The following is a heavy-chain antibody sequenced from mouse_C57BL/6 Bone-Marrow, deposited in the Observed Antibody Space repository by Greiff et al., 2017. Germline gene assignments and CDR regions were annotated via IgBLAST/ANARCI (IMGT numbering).Heavy chain of an antibody. D-gene: IGHD4-1*01. CDR2: INPNNGGT. J-gene: IGHJ3*01. CDR3: AKRAKTGPFAY. V-gene: IGHV1-26*01. CDR1: GYTFTDYY. Sequence: EVQLQQSGPELVKPGASVKISCKASGYTFTDYYMNWVKQSHGKSLEWIGDINPNNGGTSYNQKFKGKATLTVDKSSSTAYMELRSLTSEDSAVXYCAKRAKTGPFAYWGQGTLVTVSA.